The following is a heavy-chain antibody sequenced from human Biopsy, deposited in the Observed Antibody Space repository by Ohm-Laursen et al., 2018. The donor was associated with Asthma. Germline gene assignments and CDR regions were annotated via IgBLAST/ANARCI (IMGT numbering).Heavy chain of an antibody. V-gene: IGHV3-7*05. Sequence: SLRLSCTASGFTFSTSWMTWVRQAPGKGLERVANIKEDGSEKNYVDSVKGRFTISRDNGKNSLYLQMNSLRAEDTAVYYCARDVDLRSVYWGQGTLVTVSS. CDR2: IKEDGSEK. CDR3: ARDVDLRSVY. D-gene: IGHD2-15*01. CDR1: GFTFSTSW. J-gene: IGHJ4*02.